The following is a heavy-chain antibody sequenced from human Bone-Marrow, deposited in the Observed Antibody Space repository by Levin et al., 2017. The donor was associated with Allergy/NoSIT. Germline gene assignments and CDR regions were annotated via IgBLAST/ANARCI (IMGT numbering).Heavy chain of an antibody. CDR3: ARGGPYGY. V-gene: IGHV3-53*01. CDR2: IYSAGST. CDR1: GFTVSNNY. D-gene: IGHD3-16*01. J-gene: IGHJ4*02. Sequence: GGSLRLSCAVSGFTVSNNYMSWVRQAPGKGLEWVSVIYSAGSTYYADSVRGRFTISRDNSKNTLFLQMNSLRADDTAVYYCARGGPYGYWGQGTLVTVPS.